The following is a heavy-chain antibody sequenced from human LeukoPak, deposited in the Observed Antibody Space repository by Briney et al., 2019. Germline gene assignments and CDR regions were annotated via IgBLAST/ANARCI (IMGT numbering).Heavy chain of an antibody. V-gene: IGHV5-51*01. Sequence: GESLKISCQVSGYSFPTYWIGWVRQMPGKGLEWMGIIYPGDSDTRFSPSFQGQVTISADKSISTAYLQWSSLKASDSAMYYCARGYYYGDYWGQGTLVTVSS. CDR2: IYPGDSDT. CDR1: GYSFPTYW. CDR3: ARGYYYGDY. J-gene: IGHJ4*02. D-gene: IGHD5-18*01.